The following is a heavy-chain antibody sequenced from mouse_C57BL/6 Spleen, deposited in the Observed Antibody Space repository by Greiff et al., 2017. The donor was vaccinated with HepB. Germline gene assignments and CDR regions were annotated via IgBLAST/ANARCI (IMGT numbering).Heavy chain of an antibody. CDR2: ISSGSSTI. V-gene: IGHV5-17*01. Sequence: VMLVESGGGLVKPGGSLKLSCAASGFTFSDYGMHWVRQAPEKGLEWVAYISSGSSTIYYADTVKGRFTISRDNAKNTLFLQMTSLRSEDTAMYYCARPHYYGSSSYAMDYWGQGTSVTVSS. CDR1: GFTFSDYG. CDR3: ARPHYYGSSSYAMDY. J-gene: IGHJ4*01. D-gene: IGHD1-1*01.